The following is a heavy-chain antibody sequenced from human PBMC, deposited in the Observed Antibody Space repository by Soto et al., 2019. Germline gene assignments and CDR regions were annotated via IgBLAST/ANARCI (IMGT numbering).Heavy chain of an antibody. J-gene: IGHJ4*02. Sequence: GGSLRLSCAASGFTFSSYAMSWVRQAPGKGLEWVSAISGSGGSTYYADSVKGRLTISRDNSKNTLYLQMNSLRAEDTAVYYCAKASYYYDSSGPRAPFDYWGQGTLVTVSS. D-gene: IGHD3-22*01. CDR3: AKASYYYDSSGPRAPFDY. CDR2: ISGSGGST. V-gene: IGHV3-23*01. CDR1: GFTFSSYA.